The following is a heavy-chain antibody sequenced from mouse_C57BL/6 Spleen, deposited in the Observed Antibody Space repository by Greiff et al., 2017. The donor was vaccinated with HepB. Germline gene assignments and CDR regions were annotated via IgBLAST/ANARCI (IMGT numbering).Heavy chain of an antibody. CDR2: IYPGDGDT. J-gene: IGHJ3*01. CDR3: ARHSGQAWFAY. V-gene: IGHV1-82*01. D-gene: IGHD3-2*02. Sequence: QVQLQQSGPELVKPGASVKISCKASGYAFSSSWMNWVKQRPGKGLEWIGRIYPGDGDTNYNGKFKGKATLTADKSSSTAYMQLSSLTSEDSAVYFWARHSGQAWFAYWGQGTLVTVSA. CDR1: GYAFSSSW.